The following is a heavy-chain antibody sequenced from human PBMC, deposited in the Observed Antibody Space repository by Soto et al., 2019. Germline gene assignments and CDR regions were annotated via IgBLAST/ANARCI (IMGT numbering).Heavy chain of an antibody. J-gene: IGHJ4*02. V-gene: IGHV1-18*01. CDR1: GYTFTSSD. CDR2: ISAYNGNT. CDR3: ARGKGFGEFLKPLNVHFDY. D-gene: IGHD3-10*01. Sequence: QVQLVQSGAEVKKPGASVKVSCKASGYTFTSSDISWVRQAPGQGLEWMGWISAYNGNTNYAQKLQGRVTMTTDTSTTTAYLELRSLRSDDTAVYYCARGKGFGEFLKPLNVHFDYWGQGTLITVSS.